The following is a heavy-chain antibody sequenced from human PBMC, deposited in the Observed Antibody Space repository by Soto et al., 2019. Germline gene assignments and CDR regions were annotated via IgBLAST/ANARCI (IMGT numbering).Heavy chain of an antibody. D-gene: IGHD2-2*01. CDR3: ARDCSSTSCYVEDKTYYYYGMDV. J-gene: IGHJ6*02. CDR1: GGTFSSYA. Sequence: GASVKVSCKASGGTFSSYAISWVRQAPGQGLEWMGGIIPIFGTANYAQKFQGRVTITADESTSTAYMELSSLRSEDTAVYYCARDCSSTSCYVEDKTYYYYGMDVWGQGTTVTVSS. CDR2: IIPIFGTA. V-gene: IGHV1-69*13.